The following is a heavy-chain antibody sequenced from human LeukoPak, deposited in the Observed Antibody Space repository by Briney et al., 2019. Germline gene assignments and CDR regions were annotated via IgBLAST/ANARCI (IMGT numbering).Heavy chain of an antibody. J-gene: IGHJ5*02. CDR1: GGSISSYY. V-gene: IGHV4-4*07. CDR3: ARDATPGENWFDP. Sequence: SETLCLTCTASGGSISSYYRSWIRQPAGKGLEWIGRIYTSGSTNYNPSLKSRVNMSVDTSKNQFSLKLSSVTAADTAVYYCARDATPGENWFDPRGQRTLVTVSS. CDR2: IYTSGST. D-gene: IGHD3-10*01.